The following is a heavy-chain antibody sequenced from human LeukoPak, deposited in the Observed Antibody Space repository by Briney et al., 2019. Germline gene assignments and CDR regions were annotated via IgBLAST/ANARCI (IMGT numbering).Heavy chain of an antibody. CDR1: GRSITSSSYY. Sequence: SETLSLTCTVSGRSITSSSYYWGWIRQPPGKGLDGIGSIYYSGSTYYNPSLKSRVTISVDTSKNQFSLKLSSVTAADTAVYYCAGESYDFWSRYYRYYYYGMDVWGQGTTVTVSS. D-gene: IGHD3-3*01. CDR2: IYYSGST. J-gene: IGHJ6*02. CDR3: AGESYDFWSRYYRYYYYGMDV. V-gene: IGHV4-39*01.